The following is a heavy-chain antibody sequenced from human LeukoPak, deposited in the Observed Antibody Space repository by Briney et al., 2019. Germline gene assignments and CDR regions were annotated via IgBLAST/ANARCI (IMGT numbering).Heavy chain of an antibody. J-gene: IGHJ4*02. CDR3: ARVGRYYDSTGSLDY. CDR2: IIPIFGTA. CDR1: GGTFSSYA. V-gene: IGHV1-69*01. Sequence: SVKVSCKASGGTFSSYAISWVRQAPGQGLEWMGGIIPIFGTANYAQKFQGRVTITADESTSTAYMELSSLRSEDTAVYYCARVGRYYDSTGSLDYWGQGTLVTVSS. D-gene: IGHD3-22*01.